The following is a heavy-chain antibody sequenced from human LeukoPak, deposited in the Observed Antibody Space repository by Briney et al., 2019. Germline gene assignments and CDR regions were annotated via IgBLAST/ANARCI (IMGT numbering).Heavy chain of an antibody. CDR3: ARDPPGYYGSGPIEA. CDR1: GYTLTSYD. Sequence: SVKLSCKASGYTLTSYDISWVRQAPGQGLEWMGGIIPIFGTANYAQKFQGRVTITADESTSTAYMELSSLRSEDTAVYYCARDPPGYYGSGPIEAWGQGTLVTVSS. D-gene: IGHD3-10*01. J-gene: IGHJ4*02. CDR2: IIPIFGTA. V-gene: IGHV1-69*13.